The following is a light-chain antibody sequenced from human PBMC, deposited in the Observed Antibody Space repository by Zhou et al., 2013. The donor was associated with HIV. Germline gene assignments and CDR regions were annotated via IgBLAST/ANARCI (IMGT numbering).Light chain of an antibody. Sequence: DIQMTQSPSSLSASVGDRVTITCRASQNIGSSLNWYQQRPEKAPKVLIFGASSLESGVPSRFSGSGSGTEFTLTITSLQPDDFATYYCQQYHSSSQTFGQGTKVDIK. V-gene: IGKV1-5*01. J-gene: IGKJ1*01. CDR1: QNIGSS. CDR2: GAS. CDR3: QQYHSSSQT.